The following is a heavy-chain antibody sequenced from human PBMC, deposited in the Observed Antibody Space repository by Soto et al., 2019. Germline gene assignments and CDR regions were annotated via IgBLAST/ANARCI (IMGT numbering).Heavy chain of an antibody. CDR2: IYPDESDT. CDR3: VRMGFSLCGYLSYYYYCTDI. Sequence: GESLKISCKGSGYSFTKYWIGWVRQMPGKGLEWMAIIYPDESDTRYSPSFQGQVTISADKSISTAYLQWSSLKASDTAMYYCVRMGFSLCGYLSYYYYCTDILRHGIPVTVSS. D-gene: IGHD5-12*01. J-gene: IGHJ6*02. V-gene: IGHV5-51*01. CDR1: GYSFTKYW.